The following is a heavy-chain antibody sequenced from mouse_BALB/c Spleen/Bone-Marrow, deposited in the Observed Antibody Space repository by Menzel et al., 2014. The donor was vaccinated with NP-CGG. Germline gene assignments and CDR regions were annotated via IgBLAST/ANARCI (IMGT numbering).Heavy chain of an antibody. CDR3: GRGFTDFDC. CDR2: IDPANGNT. CDR1: GFNIKDTY. V-gene: IGHV14-3*02. J-gene: IGHJ2*01. Sequence: EVKLVESGAEFVKPGASVKLSCTASGFNIKDTYMDWVKQRPEQGLEWIGRIDPANGNTKYDPKFQGKATITADTSSNTAYLQLSSLTSEDTAVYYCGRGFTDFDCWGQGTTLTVSS.